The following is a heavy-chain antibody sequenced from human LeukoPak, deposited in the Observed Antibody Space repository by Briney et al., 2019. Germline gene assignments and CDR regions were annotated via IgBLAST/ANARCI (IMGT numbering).Heavy chain of an antibody. CDR2: VSSDGGRT. CDR3: AREDPAVMAFDI. D-gene: IGHD5-18*01. Sequence: PGGSLRLSCEASGFTFTSYTMHWVRQAPGKGLEYVSAVSSDGGRTYYTNSVKGRFTISRDNSKNTLFLQMGSLRTEDMALYYCAREDPAVMAFDIWGQGTMVTVSS. J-gene: IGHJ3*02. CDR1: GFTFTSYT. V-gene: IGHV3-64*01.